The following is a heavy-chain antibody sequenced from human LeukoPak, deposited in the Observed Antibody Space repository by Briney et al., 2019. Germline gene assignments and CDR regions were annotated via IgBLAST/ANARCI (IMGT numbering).Heavy chain of an antibody. CDR3: AKGSSGYLDL. Sequence: GGSLRLSCAASGFTFSSYAMSWVRQAPGKGLEWVSAISGSGGSTYYADSVKGRFTISRDNSKNTLFLQMNSLRAEDTALYYCAKGSSGYLDLWGQGTLVTVSS. D-gene: IGHD3-22*01. CDR1: GFTFSSYA. CDR2: ISGSGGST. J-gene: IGHJ5*02. V-gene: IGHV3-23*01.